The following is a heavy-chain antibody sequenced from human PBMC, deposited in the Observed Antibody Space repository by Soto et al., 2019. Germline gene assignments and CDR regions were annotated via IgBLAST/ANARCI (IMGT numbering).Heavy chain of an antibody. CDR3: GRDLNYYDSSGYSKGPDAFDI. V-gene: IGHV1-18*01. J-gene: IGHJ3*02. Sequence: ASVKVSCKASGYTFTSYGISWVRQAPGQGLEWMGWISAYNGNTNYAQKLQGRDNMTTDTSTSTAYMEMRSLRSDDTAVNKCGRDLNYYDSSGYSKGPDAFDIWGQGTMVTVSS. D-gene: IGHD3-22*01. CDR2: ISAYNGNT. CDR1: GYTFTSYG.